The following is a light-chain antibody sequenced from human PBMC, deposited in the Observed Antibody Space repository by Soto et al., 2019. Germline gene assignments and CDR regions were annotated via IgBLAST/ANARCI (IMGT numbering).Light chain of an antibody. Sequence: QSALTQPPSASGSPGQSVTISCTGTSSDVGSYNYVSWYQQHPDQAPKLMLYEVTKRPSGVPDRFSGSKSGNTASLTVAGLQAADVADYYCSLYVDNNNLLFGGGTKLTVL. CDR1: SSDVGSYNY. J-gene: IGLJ2*01. V-gene: IGLV2-8*01. CDR2: EVT. CDR3: SLYVDNNNLL.